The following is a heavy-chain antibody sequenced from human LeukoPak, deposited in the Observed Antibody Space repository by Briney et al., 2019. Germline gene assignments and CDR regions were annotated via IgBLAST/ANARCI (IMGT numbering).Heavy chain of an antibody. Sequence: PSETLSLTCAVSLDSTTSNFWSWVRQPPGKGLEWIGEIHRSGSPNYNPSLQSRVTISIDRSRNQIALELSSVTAADTAVYYCAREILGGFNPGAYWGQGTLVTVSS. J-gene: IGHJ4*02. V-gene: IGHV4-4*02. D-gene: IGHD1-14*01. CDR1: LDSTTSNF. CDR3: AREILGGFNPGAY. CDR2: IHRSGSP.